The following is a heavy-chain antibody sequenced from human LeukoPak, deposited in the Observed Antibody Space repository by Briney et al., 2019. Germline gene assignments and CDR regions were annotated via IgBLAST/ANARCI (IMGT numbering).Heavy chain of an antibody. CDR2: MSGSGSRT. Sequence: GGSLRLSCAASGFTFSDYAMSWVRQAPGKGLEWVSAMSGSGSRTYDADSVKGRFTISRDNSKNSLYLQMNSLRAGDTAIYYCAKLGYCSGNTCYHDAFDVWGQGTMVTVSP. J-gene: IGHJ3*01. D-gene: IGHD2-2*01. CDR3: AKLGYCSGNTCYHDAFDV. CDR1: GFTFSDYA. V-gene: IGHV3-23*01.